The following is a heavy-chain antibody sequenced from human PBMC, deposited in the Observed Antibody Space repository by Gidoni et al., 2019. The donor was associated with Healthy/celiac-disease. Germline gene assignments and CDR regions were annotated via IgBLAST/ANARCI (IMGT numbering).Heavy chain of an antibody. J-gene: IGHJ4*02. V-gene: IGHV3-73*02. CDR3: TRQVGTYYDFWSGYYGFDY. CDR1: GFTFSGSA. Sequence: EVQLVESGGGLVQPGGSLKLSCAASGFTFSGSAMHWVRQASGKGLEWVGRIRSKANSYATAYAASVKGRFTISRDDSKNTAYLQMNSPKTEDTAVYYCTRQVGTYYDFWSGYYGFDYWGQGTLVTVSS. D-gene: IGHD3-3*01. CDR2: IRSKANSYAT.